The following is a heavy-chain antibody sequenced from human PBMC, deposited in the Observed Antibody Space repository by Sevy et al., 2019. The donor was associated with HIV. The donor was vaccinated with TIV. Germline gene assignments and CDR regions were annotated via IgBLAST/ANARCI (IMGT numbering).Heavy chain of an antibody. D-gene: IGHD3-3*01. CDR2: ISSDGVST. J-gene: IGHJ6*02. V-gene: IGHV3-64D*06. CDR3: VKDPDYKFWRGDYGMDV. CDR1: GFSFSNSA. Sequence: GGSLRLSCSGSGFSFSNSAMNWVRQTPGKGLKYVSAISSDGVSTYYTDSVRGRFTISRDNSKNTLYLQMSSLRVEDTAGYYCVKDPDYKFWRGDYGMDVWGQGTTVTVSS.